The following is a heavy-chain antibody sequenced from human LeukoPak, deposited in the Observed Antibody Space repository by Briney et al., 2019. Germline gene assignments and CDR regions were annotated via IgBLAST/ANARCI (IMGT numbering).Heavy chain of an antibody. D-gene: IGHD3-22*01. CDR3: ARAYDSSGYYWSY. J-gene: IGHJ4*02. V-gene: IGHV1-8*01. CDR1: GYTFTSYD. CDR2: MNPNSGNT. Sequence: GASVKVSCKASGYTFTSYDINWVRQDTGQGLEWMGWMNPNSGNTGYAQKFQGRVTMTRNTSISTAYMELSSLRSEDTAVYYCARAYDSSGYYWSYWGQGTLVTVSS.